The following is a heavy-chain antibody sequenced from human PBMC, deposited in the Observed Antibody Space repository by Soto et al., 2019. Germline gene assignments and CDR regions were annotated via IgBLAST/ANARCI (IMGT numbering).Heavy chain of an antibody. V-gene: IGHV3-48*03. CDR3: ARDSYDSSGYQDY. J-gene: IGHJ4*02. CDR1: GFTFSSYE. Sequence: EVQLVESGGGLVQPGGSLRLSCAASGFTFSSYEMNWVRQAPGKGLEWVSYISSSGSTIYCADSVKGRFTISRDNAKNSLYLQMNSLRAEDTAVYYCARDSYDSSGYQDYWGQGTLVTVSS. D-gene: IGHD3-22*01. CDR2: ISSSGSTI.